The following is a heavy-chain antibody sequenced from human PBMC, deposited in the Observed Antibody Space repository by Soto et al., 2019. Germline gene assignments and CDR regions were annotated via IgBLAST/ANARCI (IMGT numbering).Heavy chain of an antibody. V-gene: IGHV4-59*01. CDR3: ARDSYKGMDV. Sequence: SETLSLTCTVSGGSINSYYWSWIRQPPGKGLEWIGYIYYSGSTNYNPSLKSRVTISVDTSKNQFSLKLSSVTAADTAVYYCARDSYKGMDVWGQGTTVSVSS. D-gene: IGHD1-20*01. J-gene: IGHJ6*02. CDR1: GGSINSYY. CDR2: IYYSGST.